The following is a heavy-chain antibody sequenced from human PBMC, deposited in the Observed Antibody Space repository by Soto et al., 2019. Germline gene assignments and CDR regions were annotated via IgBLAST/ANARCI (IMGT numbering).Heavy chain of an antibody. Sequence: GESLNISCKGSGYSFTSNLISWVRKKPGKGLEWMGRIDPSDSYTNYSPSFQGHVTISADKSISTAYLQWSSLKASDTAMYYCARALVATKAPYYYYGMDVWGQGTTVTVSS. CDR3: ARALVATKAPYYYYGMDV. V-gene: IGHV5-10-1*01. CDR1: GYSFTSNL. D-gene: IGHD5-12*01. J-gene: IGHJ6*02. CDR2: IDPSDSYT.